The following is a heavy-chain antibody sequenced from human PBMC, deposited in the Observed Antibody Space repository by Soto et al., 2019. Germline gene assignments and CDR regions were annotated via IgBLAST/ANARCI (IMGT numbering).Heavy chain of an antibody. CDR2: ISYDGSNK. CDR3: ARDGVVLIVYASYYFDY. J-gene: IGHJ4*02. D-gene: IGHD2-8*01. CDR1: GFTFSSYA. V-gene: IGHV3-30-3*01. Sequence: PGWSLRLSCAAAGFTFSSYAMHWVRQAPGKGLEWVAVISYDGSNKYYADSVKGRFTISRDNSKNTLYLQMNSLRAEDTAVYYCARDGVVLIVYASYYFDYWGQGTLVTASS.